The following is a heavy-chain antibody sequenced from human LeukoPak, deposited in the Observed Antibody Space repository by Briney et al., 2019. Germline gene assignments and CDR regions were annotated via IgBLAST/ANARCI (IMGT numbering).Heavy chain of an antibody. V-gene: IGHV3-11*06. CDR2: ISDSSGYT. Sequence: GGSLRLSCAASGFTSSDYYMSWIRQAPGKGLEWVLYISDSSGYTNYADSVKGRSTISRDNAKNSLYLQMNSLRAEDTAVYYCARGIRLTSVVEYLFWGQGTLVTVSS. D-gene: IGHD4-23*01. CDR3: ARGIRLTSVVEYLF. J-gene: IGHJ4*02. CDR1: GFTSSDYY.